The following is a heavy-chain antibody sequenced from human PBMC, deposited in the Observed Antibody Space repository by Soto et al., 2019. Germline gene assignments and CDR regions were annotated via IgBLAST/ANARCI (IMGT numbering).Heavy chain of an antibody. CDR1: GASFSGYY. Sequence: SDTLSLTCAVNGASFSGYYWTWIRQPPGTGLEWIEETNHSGGTKXXPSLKSRVXISVDASENQLXLKLTXVNAAGTAVYYCARDKITCLFDCWGQGTLVTVX. CDR2: TNHSGGT. CDR3: ARDKITCLFDC. J-gene: IGHJ4*02. D-gene: IGHD3-10*01. V-gene: IGHV4-34*01.